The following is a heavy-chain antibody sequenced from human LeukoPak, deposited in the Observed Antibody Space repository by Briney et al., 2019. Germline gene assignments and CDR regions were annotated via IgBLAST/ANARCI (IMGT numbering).Heavy chain of an antibody. CDR1: GYSFSTHT. J-gene: IGHJ4*02. D-gene: IGHD3-3*02. V-gene: IGHV1-18*01. CDR3: AREADAVLIRAFDY. Sequence: ASVKVSCKASGYSFSTHTISWVRQAPGQGLEWMGRISPDNGNAEYEQKFQGRVSMATETSTNTAYLELRTLRSDDTAVYYCAREADAVLIRAFDYWGQGTPVTVSS. CDR2: ISPDNGNA.